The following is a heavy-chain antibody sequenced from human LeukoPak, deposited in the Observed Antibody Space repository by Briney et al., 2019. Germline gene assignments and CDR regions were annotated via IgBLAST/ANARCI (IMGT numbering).Heavy chain of an antibody. Sequence: GGSLRLSCAASGFTFSSNGMNWVRQAPGKGLEWVSYISATGGTIYYADSVKGRFTISRDNAKNSLYLQMNSLRAEDTAVYYCAKSVSTSWYYYYYGMDVWGQGTTVTVSS. D-gene: IGHD2-2*01. CDR3: AKSVSTSWYYYYYGMDV. CDR1: GFTFSSNG. J-gene: IGHJ6*02. V-gene: IGHV3-48*04. CDR2: ISATGGTI.